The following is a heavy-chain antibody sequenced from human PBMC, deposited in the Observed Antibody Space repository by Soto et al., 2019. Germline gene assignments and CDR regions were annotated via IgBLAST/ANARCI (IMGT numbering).Heavy chain of an antibody. CDR2: ISNYNGNT. CDR1: GYTFTSYG. Sequence: ASVKVSCKSSGYTFTSYGMSWVRQAPGQGLERMGWISNYNGNTNYAQKVQDRVTMTTDTSASTTYMELRSLGSDDTAVYYCARGPRYCSSTTCFSGVTWFDPWGQGTLVTVSS. CDR3: ARGPRYCSSTTCFSGVTWFDP. D-gene: IGHD2-2*01. V-gene: IGHV1-18*04. J-gene: IGHJ5*02.